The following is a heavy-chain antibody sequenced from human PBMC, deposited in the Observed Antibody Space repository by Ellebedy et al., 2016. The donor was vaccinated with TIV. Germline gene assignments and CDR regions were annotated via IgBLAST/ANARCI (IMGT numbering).Heavy chain of an antibody. CDR1: GGTFSSYA. J-gene: IGHJ4*02. V-gene: IGHV1-69*13. Sequence: SVKVSXXASGGTFSSYAISWVRQAPGQGLEWMGGIIPIFGTANYAQKFQGRVTITADESTSTAYMELSSLRSDDTAVYYCARARCGGDCYLDYWGQGTLVTVSS. D-gene: IGHD2-21*02. CDR2: IIPIFGTA. CDR3: ARARCGGDCYLDY.